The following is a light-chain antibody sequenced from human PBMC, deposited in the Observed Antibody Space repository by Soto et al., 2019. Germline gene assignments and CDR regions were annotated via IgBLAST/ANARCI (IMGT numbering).Light chain of an antibody. CDR2: AAS. J-gene: IGKJ2*01. V-gene: IGKV1-6*01. CDR3: LQEYNYPYT. Sequence: AIQMTQSPSSLSASVGDRVTITCRASQDIRSDLGWYQQKPGKAPKLLIYAASSLQSGVPSRFSGSESGSDFTLTISSLHPADFATYYCLQEYNYPYTFGPGTKLEIK. CDR1: QDIRSD.